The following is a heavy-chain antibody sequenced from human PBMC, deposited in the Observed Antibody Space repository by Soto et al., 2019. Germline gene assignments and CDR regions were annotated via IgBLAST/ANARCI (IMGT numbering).Heavy chain of an antibody. CDR2: INPNSGGT. D-gene: IGHD3-10*01. V-gene: IGHV1-2*04. Sequence: QVQLVQSGAEVKKPGASVKVSCKASGYTFTGYYMHWVRQAPGQGLEWMGWINPNSGGTNYAQKFQGWDTMTRDRSISKAYMELSRLRSDETAVYYCARGGRGSSSLRYYYYGMDVWGQGTTVTVSS. CDR3: ARGGRGSSSLRYYYYGMDV. CDR1: GYTFTGYY. J-gene: IGHJ6*02.